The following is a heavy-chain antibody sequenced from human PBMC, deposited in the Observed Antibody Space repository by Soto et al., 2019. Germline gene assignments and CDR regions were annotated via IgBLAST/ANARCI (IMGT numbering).Heavy chain of an antibody. CDR2: IDPSDSYT. Sequence: PGESLKISCKGSGYSFTSYWISWVCQMPGKGLEWMGRIDPSDSYTNYSPSFQGHVTISADKSISTAYLQWSSLKASDTAMYYCASRLYGDYYYYGMDVWGQGTTVTVSS. V-gene: IGHV5-10-1*01. CDR1: GYSFTSYW. CDR3: ASRLYGDYYYYGMDV. J-gene: IGHJ6*02. D-gene: IGHD4-17*01.